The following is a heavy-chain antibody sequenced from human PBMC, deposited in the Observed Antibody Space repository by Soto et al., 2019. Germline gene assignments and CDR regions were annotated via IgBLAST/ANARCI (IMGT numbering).Heavy chain of an antibody. CDR1: GFTFSSYG. CDR3: ARDSYYYDSSGYYTFDH. D-gene: IGHD3-22*01. J-gene: IGHJ4*02. V-gene: IGHV3-30*03. CDR2: ISYDGSNN. Sequence: PGGSLGLSCADSGFTFSSYGMHWVRQAPGKGLEWVAHISYDGSNNNYVDSVKGRFTISRDNSKNTLYLQMNSLRAEDTAVYYYARDSYYYDSSGYYTFDHWGQGTLVTVSS.